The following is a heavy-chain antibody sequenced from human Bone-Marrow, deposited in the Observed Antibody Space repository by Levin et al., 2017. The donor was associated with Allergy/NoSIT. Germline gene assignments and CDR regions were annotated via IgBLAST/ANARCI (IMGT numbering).Heavy chain of an antibody. CDR1: GFTFSSYS. Sequence: TGGSLRLSCAASGFTFSSYSMNWVRQAPGKGLEWVSSISSSSSYIYYADSVKGRFTISRDNAKNSLYLQMNSLRAEDTAVYYCARDAGGWVPVGHYYYYGMDVWGQGTTVTVSS. CDR3: ARDAGGWVPVGHYYYYGMDV. CDR2: ISSSSSYI. D-gene: IGHD1-26*01. V-gene: IGHV3-21*01. J-gene: IGHJ6*02.